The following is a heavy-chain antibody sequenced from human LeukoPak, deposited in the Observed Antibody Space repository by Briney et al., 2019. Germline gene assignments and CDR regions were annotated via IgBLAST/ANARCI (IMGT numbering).Heavy chain of an antibody. D-gene: IGHD5-12*01. CDR3: ARAGTSGSDPHYYYYGMDV. CDR1: GFTFSDYY. V-gene: IGHV3-11*01. J-gene: IGHJ6*02. Sequence: PGGSLRLSCAASGFTFSDYYMSWIRQAPGKGLEWVSYISSSGSTIYYADSVKGRFTISRDNAKNSLYLQMNSLRAEDTAVYYCARAGTSGSDPHYYYYGMDVWGQGTTVTVSS. CDR2: ISSSGSTI.